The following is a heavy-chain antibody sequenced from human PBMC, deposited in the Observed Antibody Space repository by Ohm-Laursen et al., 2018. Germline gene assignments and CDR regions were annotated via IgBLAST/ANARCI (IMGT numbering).Heavy chain of an antibody. D-gene: IGHD6-19*01. V-gene: IGHV1-69*04. CDR3: ATAKQQWLVLSLPAFDI. CDR1: GGTFSSYA. Sequence: SSVKVSCKASGGTFSSYAISWVRQAPGQGLEWMGRIIPILGIANYAQKFQGRVTITADKSTSTAYMELSSLRSEDTAVYYCATAKQQWLVLSLPAFDIWGQGTMVTVSS. J-gene: IGHJ3*02. CDR2: IIPILGIA.